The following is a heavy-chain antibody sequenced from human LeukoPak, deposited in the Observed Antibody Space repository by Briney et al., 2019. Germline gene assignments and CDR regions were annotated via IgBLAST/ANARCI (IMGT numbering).Heavy chain of an antibody. CDR3: AKDHGWFGELWYYYYYYGMDV. D-gene: IGHD3-10*01. V-gene: IGHV3-23*01. CDR2: ISGSGGST. J-gene: IGHJ6*02. Sequence: GGSLRLSCAAAGFTFSSYAMSWVRQAPGKGLEWVSAISGSGGSTYYADSVKGRFTISRDNSKNTLYLQMNSLRAEDTAVYYCAKDHGWFGELWYYYYYYGMDVWGQGTTVTVSS. CDR1: GFTFSSYA.